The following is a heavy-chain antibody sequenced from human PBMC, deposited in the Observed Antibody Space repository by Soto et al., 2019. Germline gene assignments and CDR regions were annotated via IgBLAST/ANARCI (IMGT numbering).Heavy chain of an antibody. Sequence: AGGSLRLSWAAAGFTFSGYTMHGVRLTPGQGLERVAVISHDGSDKYSAASVKGRFTISRDNSKNTLYLQMNSLRAEDTALYYCVKGRSYYCYGVDVWGQGTTVTVSS. CDR2: ISHDGSDK. V-gene: IGHV3-30*04. CDR3: VKGRSYYCYGVDV. J-gene: IGHJ6*02. CDR1: GFTFSGYT.